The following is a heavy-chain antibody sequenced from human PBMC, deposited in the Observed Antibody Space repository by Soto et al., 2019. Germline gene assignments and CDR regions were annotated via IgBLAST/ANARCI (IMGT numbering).Heavy chain of an antibody. CDR1: GFTFTSYA. Sequence: EEQLLESGGGLVQPGGSLRLSCAAFGFTFTSYAMGWVRQAPGKGLEWVPTISGNGRNTYYADSVKGRFTFSRDNSKNTLYLQMNSLRAEDTAVYFCAKETDGYDSYWGQGTLVTVSS. CDR2: ISGNGRNT. CDR3: AKETDGYDSY. J-gene: IGHJ4*02. D-gene: IGHD3-3*01. V-gene: IGHV3-23*01.